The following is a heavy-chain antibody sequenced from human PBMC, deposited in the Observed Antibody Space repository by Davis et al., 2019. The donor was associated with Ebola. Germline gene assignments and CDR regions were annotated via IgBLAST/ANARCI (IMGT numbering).Heavy chain of an antibody. CDR1: GFTFSSYS. V-gene: IGHV3-21*04. Sequence: GGSLRLSCAASGFTFSSYSMNWVRQAPGKGLEWVSSISSSSSYIYYADSVKGRFTISRDNAKNSLYLQMNSLKTEDTAVYYCTSLIIRPQLELDYWGQGTLVTVSS. J-gene: IGHJ4*02. D-gene: IGHD1-1*01. CDR2: ISSSSSYI. CDR3: TSLIIRPQLELDY.